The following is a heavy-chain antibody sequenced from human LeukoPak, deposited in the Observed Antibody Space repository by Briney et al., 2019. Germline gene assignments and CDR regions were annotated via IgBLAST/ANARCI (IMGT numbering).Heavy chain of an antibody. CDR1: GFTFSSYS. CDR3: ARDGHINYYDSSGYH. CDR2: ISSSSSYI. Sequence: GGSLRLSCAASGFTFSSYSMNWVRQAPGKGLEWVSSISSSSSYIYYADSVKGRFTISRDNAKNSPHLQMHSLRVEDTAVYYCARDGHINYYDSSGYHWGQGTLVTVSS. J-gene: IGHJ5*02. V-gene: IGHV3-21*01. D-gene: IGHD3-22*01.